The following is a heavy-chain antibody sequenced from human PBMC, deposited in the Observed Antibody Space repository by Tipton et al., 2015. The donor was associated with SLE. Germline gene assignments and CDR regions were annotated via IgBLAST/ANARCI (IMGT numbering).Heavy chain of an antibody. Sequence: TLSLTCTVSGGSISSSSYYWGWIRQPPGKGLEWIGSIYYSGSTYYNPSLKSRVTISVDTSKNQFSLKLSSVTAADTAVYYCARGRTYYDFWSGYLGNWFDPWGQGTLVTVSS. D-gene: IGHD3-3*01. V-gene: IGHV4-39*07. J-gene: IGHJ5*02. CDR1: GGSISSSSYY. CDR3: ARGRTYYDFWSGYLGNWFDP. CDR2: IYYSGST.